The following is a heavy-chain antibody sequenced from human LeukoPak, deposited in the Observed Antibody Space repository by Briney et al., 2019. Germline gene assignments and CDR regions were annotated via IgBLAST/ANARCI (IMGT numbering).Heavy chain of an antibody. CDR1: GFTFSSYG. J-gene: IGHJ4*02. V-gene: IGHV3-30*03. Sequence: GGSLRLSCAASGFTFSSYGMHWVRQAPGKGLEWVAVISYDGSNKYYADSVKGRFTISRGNAKNSLYLQMNSLRAEDTAVYYCARDIPAPGICFDYWGQGTLVTVSS. D-gene: IGHD6-13*01. CDR2: ISYDGSNK. CDR3: ARDIPAPGICFDY.